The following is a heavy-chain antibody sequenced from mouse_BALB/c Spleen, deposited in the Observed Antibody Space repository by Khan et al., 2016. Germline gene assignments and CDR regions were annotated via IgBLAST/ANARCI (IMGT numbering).Heavy chain of an antibody. Sequence: QMQLEESGPGLVAPSQSLSITCTVSVFSLTNSGVHWIRQPPGKGLEWLGVIWPGGSTDSNSALMSRLSITKDNSKKQVFLKMISLQTDDTAMYYCARDDQDYDAWFASWGQGTLVIVSA. J-gene: IGHJ3*01. D-gene: IGHD2-4*01. CDR2: IWPGGST. CDR1: VFSLTNSG. V-gene: IGHV2-9*02. CDR3: ARDDQDYDAWFAS.